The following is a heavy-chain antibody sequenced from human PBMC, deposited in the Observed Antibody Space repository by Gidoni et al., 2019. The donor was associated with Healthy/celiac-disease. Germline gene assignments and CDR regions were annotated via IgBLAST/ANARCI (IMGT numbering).Heavy chain of an antibody. D-gene: IGHD2-2*01. CDR3: ARHFLGGTKVVPAAIFDY. CDR2: IYYSGST. V-gene: IGHV4-39*01. Sequence: LGWIGRIYYSGSTYYNPSLKRRVTISVDTSKNQFSLKLSSVTAADTAVYYCARHFLGGTKVVPAAIFDYWGQGTLVTVSS. J-gene: IGHJ4*02.